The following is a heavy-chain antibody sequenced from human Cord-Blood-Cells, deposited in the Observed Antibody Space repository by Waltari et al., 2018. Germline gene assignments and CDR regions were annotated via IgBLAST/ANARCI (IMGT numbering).Heavy chain of an antibody. CDR3: ARGWYSSGWYYFDY. D-gene: IGHD6-19*01. Sequence: QVQLQESGPGLVKPSETLSLTCTVSGGSISSYYWSWIRKPPGKGLEWIGYIYYSGSTNYNPSLKSRVTISVDTSKNQFSLKLSSVTAADTAVYYCARGWYSSGWYYFDYWGQGTLVTVSS. CDR2: IYYSGST. V-gene: IGHV4-59*01. J-gene: IGHJ4*02. CDR1: GGSISSYY.